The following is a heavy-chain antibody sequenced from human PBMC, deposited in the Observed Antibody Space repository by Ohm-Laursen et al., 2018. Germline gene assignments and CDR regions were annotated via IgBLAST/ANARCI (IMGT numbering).Heavy chain of an antibody. D-gene: IGHD4-23*01. V-gene: IGHV3-48*03. Sequence: SLRLFCAACGFTLSSYEVNWVRQATGKGLEWVSSISSSGSTIYYADSVRGRFTISRDNAKKSLYLQMNSLRVEDTAVYYCVRDRFGGNPLPLWGQGTLVTVSS. CDR1: GFTLSSYE. CDR3: VRDRFGGNPLPL. CDR2: ISSSGSTI. J-gene: IGHJ4*02.